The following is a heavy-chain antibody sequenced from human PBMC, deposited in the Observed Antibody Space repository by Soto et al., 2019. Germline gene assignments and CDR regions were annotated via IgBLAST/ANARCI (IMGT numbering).Heavy chain of an antibody. CDR3: AREVQAHSPAFVY. D-gene: IGHD5-18*01. CDR2: ISPMFGAA. CDR1: GGTFNTYA. V-gene: IGHV1-69*19. Sequence: QVQLVQSGAEMKKPGSSVKVSCQSSGGTFNTYAMNWVRQAPGQGPEWMGDISPMFGAANYAPKFQGRVTITADEITGTSYLQLGSFTSEDTALYFCAREVQAHSPAFVYWGQGALVTVSS. J-gene: IGHJ4*02.